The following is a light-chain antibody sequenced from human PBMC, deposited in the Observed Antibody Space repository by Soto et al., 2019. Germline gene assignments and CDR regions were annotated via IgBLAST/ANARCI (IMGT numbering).Light chain of an antibody. Sequence: SVLPQPPSASGTPGQRVTISCSGGSSNIGTNSVNWYQQLPGRAPKLLIYNNDLRPSGVPDRFSGSKSGTSASLAISGLQSEDEADYYCAAWDDSLNGFYVFGIGTRLTVL. V-gene: IGLV1-44*01. CDR2: NND. J-gene: IGLJ1*01. CDR1: SSNIGTNS. CDR3: AAWDDSLNGFYV.